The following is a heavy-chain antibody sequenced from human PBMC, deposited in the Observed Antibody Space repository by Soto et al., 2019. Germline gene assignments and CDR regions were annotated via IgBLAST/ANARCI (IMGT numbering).Heavy chain of an antibody. CDR2: IIPIFGTA. CDR3: AIDSRYYDSTPAAFDI. CDR1: GGTFSSYA. D-gene: IGHD3-22*01. V-gene: IGHV1-69*01. J-gene: IGHJ3*02. Sequence: QVQLVQSGAEVKKPGSSGKVSCKPSGGTFSSYAISWVRQAPGQGLECMGGIIPIFGTANYAQKFQGRVTIAVDEYTSRAYVELSNMRSEDTAVYYCAIDSRYYDSTPAAFDIWGQGTMVPVSS.